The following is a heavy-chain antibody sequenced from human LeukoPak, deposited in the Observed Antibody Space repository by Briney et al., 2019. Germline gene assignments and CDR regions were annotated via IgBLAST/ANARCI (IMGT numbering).Heavy chain of an antibody. D-gene: IGHD6-6*01. CDR3: ARHPRYSTSSSWFDP. Sequence: GESLKISCKGSGFSFTSNWIVWVRQMSGKGLEWMGAIYPGDSDTRYSPSFQGQVTISADKSISTAYLQWNSLKASDSAIYYCARHPRYSTSSSWFDPWGQGTLVTVSA. CDR2: IYPGDSDT. J-gene: IGHJ5*02. V-gene: IGHV5-51*01. CDR1: GFSFTSNW.